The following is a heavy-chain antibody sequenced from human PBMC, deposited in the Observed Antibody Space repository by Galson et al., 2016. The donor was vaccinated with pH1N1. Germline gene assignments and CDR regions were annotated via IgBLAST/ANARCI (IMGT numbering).Heavy chain of an antibody. V-gene: IGHV3-23*01. D-gene: IGHD6-6*01. CDR2: INSSGGST. Sequence: SLRLSCAASGFTFSSYAMSWVRQAPGKGPEWVSGINSSGGSTYYADSVKGRFTISRDNTKNTLYLQMNSLRAEDTAVYYCARYSRIGARAQDYWGHGALVTVS. J-gene: IGHJ4*01. CDR1: GFTFSSYA. CDR3: ARYSRIGARAQDY.